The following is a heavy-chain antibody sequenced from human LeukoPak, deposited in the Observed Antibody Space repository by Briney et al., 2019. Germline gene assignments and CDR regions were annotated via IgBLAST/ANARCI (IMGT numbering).Heavy chain of an antibody. CDR3: ARPHDSTGYYLPFDY. J-gene: IGHJ4*02. CDR1: GFTFSSYT. D-gene: IGHD3-22*01. V-gene: IGHV3-23*01. CDR2: ISGSGGNT. Sequence: PGGSLRLSCAASGFTFSSYTMSWARQAPGKGLEWVSAISGSGGNTYYADSVKGRFTISRDNSKNTLYLQMNSLRAEDTAVYYCARPHDSTGYYLPFDYWGQGTLVTVSS.